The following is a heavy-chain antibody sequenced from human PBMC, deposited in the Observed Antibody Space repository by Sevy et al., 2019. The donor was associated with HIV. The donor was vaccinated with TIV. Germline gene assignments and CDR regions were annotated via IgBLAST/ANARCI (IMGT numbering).Heavy chain of an antibody. Sequence: ASVKVSCKASGYTFAGYYMHWMRQAPGQGLEWMGWITPDSGGPTCAPKFQGRVTLTRDTSISTAYMDLSRLKSDDTAVYYCVRDDRDGYFEYWGQGTLVTVSS. J-gene: IGHJ4*02. CDR2: ITPDSGGP. CDR1: GYTFAGYY. V-gene: IGHV1-2*02. CDR3: VRDDRDGYFEY.